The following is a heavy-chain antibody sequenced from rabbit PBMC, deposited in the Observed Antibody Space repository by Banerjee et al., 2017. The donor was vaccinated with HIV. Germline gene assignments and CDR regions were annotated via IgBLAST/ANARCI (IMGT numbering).Heavy chain of an antibody. V-gene: IGHV1S40*01. Sequence: QSLEESGGDLVKPGASLTLTCKASGFSFSSSYWMCWVRQAPGKGLEWIGCIDAGSSGGTWCASWAKGRFTFSKTSSTVDLQLTSLTAADTATYFCARDHSGIRRWELWGPGTLVTVS. D-gene: IGHD1-1*01. CDR2: IDAGSSGGT. J-gene: IGHJ4*01. CDR1: GFSFSSSYW. CDR3: ARDHSGIRRWEL.